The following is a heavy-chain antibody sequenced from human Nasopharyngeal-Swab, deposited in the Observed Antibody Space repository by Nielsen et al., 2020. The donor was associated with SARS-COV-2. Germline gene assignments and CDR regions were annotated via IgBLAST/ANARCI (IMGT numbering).Heavy chain of an antibody. J-gene: IGHJ4*02. V-gene: IGHV3-30-3*01. Sequence: GSLKISCAASGFTFSSYAMHWVRQAPGKGLEWVAVISYDGSNKYYADSVKGRFTLSRDNSKNTLYLQMNSLRAEDTAVYYCARVLGDYGDSWGQGTLVTVSS. CDR3: ARVLGDYGDS. D-gene: IGHD1-26*01. CDR1: GFTFSSYA. CDR2: ISYDGSNK.